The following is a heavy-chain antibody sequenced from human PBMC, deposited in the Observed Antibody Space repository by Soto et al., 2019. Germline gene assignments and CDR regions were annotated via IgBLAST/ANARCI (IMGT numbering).Heavy chain of an antibody. CDR3: ARSVEGHFDY. Sequence: EVQRVESGGGLVQPGGSLRLSCAASGFRFSIYSMNWVRQAPGKGLEWSAYITGDTNRIKYADSVKGRFTISRDNAKNSVYLQMNSLRDEDTAVYYCARSVEGHFDYWGQGTVVTVSS. CDR2: ITGDTNRI. V-gene: IGHV3-48*02. J-gene: IGHJ4*02. D-gene: IGHD6-19*01. CDR1: GFRFSIYS.